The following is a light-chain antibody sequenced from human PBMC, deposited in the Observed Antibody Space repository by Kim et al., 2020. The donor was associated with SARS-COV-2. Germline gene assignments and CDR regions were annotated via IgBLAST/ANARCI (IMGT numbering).Light chain of an antibody. CDR1: HSVLSSSNNRNY. CDR3: QHYYTTPHT. V-gene: IGKV4-1*01. CDR2: WAS. J-gene: IGKJ1*01. Sequence: ATINCKSSHSVLSSSNNRNYLTWYQQKPGQPPKLLIYWASTRESGVPDRFSGSGSGTDFTLTISSLQAEDVAVYYCQHYYTTPHTFGQGTKVDIK.